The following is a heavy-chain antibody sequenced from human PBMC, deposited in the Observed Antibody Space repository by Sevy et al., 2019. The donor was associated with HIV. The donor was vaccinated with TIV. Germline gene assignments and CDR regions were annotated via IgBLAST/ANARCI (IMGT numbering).Heavy chain of an antibody. V-gene: IGHV4-59*01. D-gene: IGHD6-13*01. Sequence: SETLSLTCTVSGVSISPYYWAWIRQPPGKGLECIGFSGNTNYNPSLKTRFTTSVDTSKNQFSLKLSSVTAADTAIYYCARGGPNQQQLDYFDYWGQGTLVTVSS. CDR1: GVSISPYY. CDR3: ARGGPNQQQLDYFDY. J-gene: IGHJ4*02. CDR2: SGNT.